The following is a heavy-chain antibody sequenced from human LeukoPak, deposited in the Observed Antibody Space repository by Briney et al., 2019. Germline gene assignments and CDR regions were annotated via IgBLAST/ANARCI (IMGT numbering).Heavy chain of an antibody. CDR3: ARQDYSNYVAYFDY. Sequence: ETLSLTCSVSGGSISSSIYYWGWLRQPPGKGLQWTGSIYYSGSPYYNPSLKSRVTISLDTSKSHFSLNLSSVTAADTAVYYCARQDYSNYVAYFDYWGQGTLVTVSS. CDR2: IYYSGSP. V-gene: IGHV4-39*01. J-gene: IGHJ4*02. CDR1: GGSISSSIYY. D-gene: IGHD4-11*01.